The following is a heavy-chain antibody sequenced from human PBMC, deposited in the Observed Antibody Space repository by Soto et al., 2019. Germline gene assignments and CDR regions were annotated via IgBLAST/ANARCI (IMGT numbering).Heavy chain of an antibody. CDR3: ARDSYYDSSGYRFDP. Sequence: TSETLSLTCAVYGGSFSGYYWSWIRQPPGKGLEWIGEINHSGSTNYNPSLKGRVTISVDTSKNQFSLKLSSVTAADTAVYYCARDSYYDSSGYRFDPWGQGTLVT. D-gene: IGHD3-22*01. J-gene: IGHJ5*02. CDR2: INHSGST. V-gene: IGHV4-34*01. CDR1: GGSFSGYY.